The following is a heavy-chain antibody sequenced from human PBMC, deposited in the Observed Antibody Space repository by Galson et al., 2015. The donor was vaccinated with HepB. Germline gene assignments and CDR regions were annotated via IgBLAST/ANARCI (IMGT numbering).Heavy chain of an antibody. J-gene: IGHJ3*02. CDR2: IYSGGST. CDR1: GFTVSSNY. D-gene: IGHD3-22*01. CDR3: ARTSYYDSSGYFRGAFDI. Sequence: SLRLSCAASGFTVSSNYMSWVRQAPGKGLEWVSVIYSGGSTYYADSVKGRFTISRDNSKNTLYLQMNSLRAEDTAVYYCARTSYYDSSGYFRGAFDIWGQGTMVTVSS. V-gene: IGHV3-53*01.